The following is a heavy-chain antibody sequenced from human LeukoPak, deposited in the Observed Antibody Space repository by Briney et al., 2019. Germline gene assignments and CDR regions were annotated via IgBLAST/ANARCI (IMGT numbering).Heavy chain of an antibody. CDR3: AREAGGSGSYYSTFGLDY. J-gene: IGHJ4*02. CDR1: GYTFTVYY. CDR2: INPNSGGT. D-gene: IGHD3-10*01. V-gene: IGHV1-2*02. Sequence: ASVKVSFKASGYTFTVYYMHWVRQAPGQGLEWMGWINPNSGGTNYAQKFQGRVTMTRDTSISTAYMELSRLRSDDTVVYYCAREAGGSGSYYSTFGLDYWGQGTLVTVSS.